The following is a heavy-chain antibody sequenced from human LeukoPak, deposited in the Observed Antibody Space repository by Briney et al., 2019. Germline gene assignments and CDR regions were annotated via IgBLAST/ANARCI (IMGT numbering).Heavy chain of an antibody. Sequence: ASVKVSCKASGYTFTSYGISWVRQATGQGREWMGWISAYNGNTNYAQKLQGRVTMTTDTSTSTAYMELRSLRSDDTAVYYCARAGYSSSSRWDSRPYYYYMDVWGKGTTVTVSS. D-gene: IGHD6-6*01. CDR1: GYTFTSYG. J-gene: IGHJ6*03. V-gene: IGHV1-18*01. CDR3: ARAGYSSSSRWDSRPYYYYMDV. CDR2: ISAYNGNT.